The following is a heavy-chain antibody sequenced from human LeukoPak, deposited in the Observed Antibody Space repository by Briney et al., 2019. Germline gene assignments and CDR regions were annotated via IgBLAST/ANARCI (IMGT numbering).Heavy chain of an antibody. CDR1: GGSFSSYY. V-gene: IGHV4-34*01. CDR3: ARVPSYYDFWSGYYTEKYYFDY. D-gene: IGHD3-3*01. J-gene: IGHJ4*02. CDR2: IYYSGST. Sequence: SETLSLTCAVYGGSFSSYYWSWIRQPPGKGLEWIGSIYYSGSTYYNPSLKSRVTISVDTSKNQFSLKLSSVTAADTAVYYCARVPSYYDFWSGYYTEKYYFDYWGQGTLVTVSS.